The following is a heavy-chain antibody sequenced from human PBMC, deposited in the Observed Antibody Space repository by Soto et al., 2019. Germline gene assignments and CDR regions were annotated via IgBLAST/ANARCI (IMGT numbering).Heavy chain of an antibody. V-gene: IGHV3-30-3*01. CDR1: GFTFSSYA. J-gene: IGHJ6*02. CDR3: ARSYSSSWTYYYYYGMDV. D-gene: IGHD6-13*01. Sequence: GGSLRLSCAASGFTFSSYALHWVRQAPGKGLERVAVISYDGSNKYYADSVKGRFTISRDNSKNTLYLQMTSLRAEDTAVYYCARSYSSSWTYYYYYGMDVWGHGTTVTVSS. CDR2: ISYDGSNK.